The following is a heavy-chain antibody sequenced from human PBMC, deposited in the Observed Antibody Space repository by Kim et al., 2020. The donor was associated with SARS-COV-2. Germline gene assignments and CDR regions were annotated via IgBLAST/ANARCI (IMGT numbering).Heavy chain of an antibody. D-gene: IGHD6-19*01. CDR1: GGTFSSYA. J-gene: IGHJ5*02. CDR3: AREGQWLRRLGWFDP. CDR2: IIPIFGTA. Sequence: SVKVSCKASGGTFSSYAISWVRQAPGQGLEWMGGIIPIFGTANYAQKFQGRVTITADESTSTAYMELSSLRSEDTAVYYCAREGQWLRRLGWFDPWGQGTLVTVSS. V-gene: IGHV1-69*13.